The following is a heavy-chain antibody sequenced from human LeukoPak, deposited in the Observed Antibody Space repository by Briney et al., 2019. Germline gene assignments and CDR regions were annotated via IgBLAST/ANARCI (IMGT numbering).Heavy chain of an antibody. V-gene: IGHV3-48*01. Sequence: VGSLRLSCAASGFNFIDYSMNWVRQAPGKGLEWISYIGISSGNTKYADSVKGRFTISRDKARDSLYLQMNSLRVEDTAMYYCARDHRYAFDNWGHGTLVTVSS. CDR3: ARDHRYAFDN. D-gene: IGHD5-12*01. CDR2: IGISSGNT. J-gene: IGHJ4*01. CDR1: GFNFIDYS.